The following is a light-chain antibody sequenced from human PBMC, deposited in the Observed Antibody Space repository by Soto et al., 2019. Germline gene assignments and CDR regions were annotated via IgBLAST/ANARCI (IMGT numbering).Light chain of an antibody. CDR3: QQRSTWPWT. Sequence: EIVLTQSPATLSLSPGDKATISCRASPSVSSYLAWYQQKPGQAPRLLMFDASIRATAIPARFSGTGSETDFTITITSLEPEDFAVYYCQQRSTWPWTFGQGTKVEIK. J-gene: IGKJ1*01. CDR2: DAS. CDR1: PSVSSY. V-gene: IGKV3-11*01.